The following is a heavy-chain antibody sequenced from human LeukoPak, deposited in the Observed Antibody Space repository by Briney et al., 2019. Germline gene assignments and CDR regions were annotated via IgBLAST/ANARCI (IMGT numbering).Heavy chain of an antibody. CDR2: IYHSGST. Sequence: SGTLSLTCAVSGGSISSSNWWSWVRQPPGKGLEWIGEIYHSGSTNYNPSLKSRVTISVDKSKNQFSLKLSSVTAADTAVYYCARRRSSLLHYYYMDVWGKGTTVTVSS. CDR3: ARRRSSLLHYYYMDV. J-gene: IGHJ6*03. D-gene: IGHD6-6*01. V-gene: IGHV4-4*02. CDR1: GGSISSSNW.